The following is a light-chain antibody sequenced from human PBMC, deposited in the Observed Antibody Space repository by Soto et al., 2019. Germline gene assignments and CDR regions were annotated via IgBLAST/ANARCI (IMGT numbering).Light chain of an antibody. CDR3: QQFGSSPGFT. Sequence: EIVLTQSPGTLSLSPGERATLPHRASENYKTRLLPGYQQKPGQAPRLLIYGASSRATGIPDRFSGSGSGTDFTLTISRLEPEDFAVYYCQQFGSSPGFTFGPGTKVDIK. J-gene: IGKJ3*01. V-gene: IGKV3-20*01. CDR1: ENYKTRL. CDR2: GAS.